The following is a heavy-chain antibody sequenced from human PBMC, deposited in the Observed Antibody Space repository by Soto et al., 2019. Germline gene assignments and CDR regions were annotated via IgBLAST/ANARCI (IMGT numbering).Heavy chain of an antibody. CDR1: GGTFSSYA. CDR3: ARADAIFGVVIMEGGTFEI. J-gene: IGHJ3*02. D-gene: IGHD3-3*01. CDR2: IIPIFGTA. V-gene: IGHV1-69*06. Sequence: SVKVSCKASGGTFSSYAISWVRQAPGQGLEWMGGIIPIFGTANYAQKFQGRVTTSADKSTSTAYMELSSLRSEDTAVYYCARADAIFGVVIMEGGTFEIWGQGTMVTVSS.